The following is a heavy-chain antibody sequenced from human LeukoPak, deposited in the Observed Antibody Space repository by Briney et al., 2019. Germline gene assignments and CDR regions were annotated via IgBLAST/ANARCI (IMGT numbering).Heavy chain of an antibody. CDR2: ISYDGSNK. J-gene: IGHJ4*02. V-gene: IGHV3-30*18. Sequence: GGSLRLSCAASGFTFSSYGMHWVRQAPGKGLEWAAVISYDGSNKYYADSVKGRFTISRGNSKNTLYLQMNSLRAEDTAVYYCAKDLEAVTMIVPYWGQGTLVTVSS. CDR3: AKDLEAVTMIVPY. D-gene: IGHD3-22*01. CDR1: GFTFSSYG.